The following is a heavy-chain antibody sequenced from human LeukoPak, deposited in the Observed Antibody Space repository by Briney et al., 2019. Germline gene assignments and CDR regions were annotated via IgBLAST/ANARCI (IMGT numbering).Heavy chain of an antibody. Sequence: PVGSLRLSCAASGFTFTSYAMSWVRQAPGKGREWVSAVSGSGGSTYYADSVKGRFTISRYNSKNTLYLQMKSLRAEDTAVYYCATQRPYYYDSSGPYDYWGQGTLVTVSS. CDR3: ATQRPYYYDSSGPYDY. CDR2: VSGSGGST. D-gene: IGHD3-22*01. V-gene: IGHV3-23*01. CDR1: GFTFTSYA. J-gene: IGHJ4*02.